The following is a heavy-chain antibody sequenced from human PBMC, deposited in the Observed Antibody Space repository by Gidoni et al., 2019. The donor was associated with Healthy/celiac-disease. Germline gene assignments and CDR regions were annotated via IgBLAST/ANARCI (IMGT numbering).Heavy chain of an antibody. J-gene: IGHJ4*02. CDR1: GFTFSSYA. CDR2: ISGIGCST. V-gene: IGHV3-23*01. CDR3: AKDDSYELIYYFDY. Sequence: EVQLLESGGGLVQPGGSLRLSCAASGFTFSSYAMSWVRQAPGKGLEWVSAISGIGCSTYYADSVKGRFTISRDNSKNTLYLQMNSLRAEDTAVYYCAKDDSYELIYYFDYWGQGTLVTVSS. D-gene: IGHD5-18*01.